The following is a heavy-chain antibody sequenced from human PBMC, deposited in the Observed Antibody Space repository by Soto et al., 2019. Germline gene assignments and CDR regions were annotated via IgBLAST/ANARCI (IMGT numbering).Heavy chain of an antibody. J-gene: IGHJ6*02. Sequence: SVKVSCKASGGTFSSYAISWARQAPGQGLEWMGGIIPIFGTANYAQKFQGRVTITADESTSTAYMELSSLRSEDTAVYYCARDRYSGYDHYYYYGMDVWGQGTTVTVSS. V-gene: IGHV1-69*13. CDR3: ARDRYSGYDHYYYYGMDV. CDR1: GGTFSSYA. CDR2: IIPIFGTA. D-gene: IGHD5-12*01.